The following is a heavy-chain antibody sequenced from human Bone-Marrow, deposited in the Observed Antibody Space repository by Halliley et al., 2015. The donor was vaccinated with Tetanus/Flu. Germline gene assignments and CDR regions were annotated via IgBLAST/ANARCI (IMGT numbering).Heavy chain of an antibody. CDR2: IKQDGSEK. CDR1: GFTFSHYW. D-gene: IGHD6-6*01. J-gene: IGHJ4*02. V-gene: IGHV3-7*01. CDR3: ARDQDSSSSHFFFYY. Sequence: CAASGFTFSHYWMSWVRQAPGKGLEWVANIKQDGSEKYYVESVKGRFTISRDNAKNSLYLQMNSLTPDDTAVYYCARDQDSSSSHFFFYYWGQGMLVTVSS.